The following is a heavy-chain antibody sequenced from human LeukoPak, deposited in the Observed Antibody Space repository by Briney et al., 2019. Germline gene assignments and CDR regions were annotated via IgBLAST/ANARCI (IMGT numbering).Heavy chain of an antibody. CDR1: GFTFSSYA. CDR3: AKRKPQTGTGYFDY. CDR2: ISGSGGST. Sequence: GGSLRLSCAASGFTFSSYAMSWVRQAPGRGLEWVSAISGSGGSTYYADSVKGRFTISRDNSKNTLYLQMNRLRAEDTAVYYCAKRKPQTGTGYFDYWGQGTLVTVSS. V-gene: IGHV3-23*01. D-gene: IGHD1-1*01. J-gene: IGHJ4*02.